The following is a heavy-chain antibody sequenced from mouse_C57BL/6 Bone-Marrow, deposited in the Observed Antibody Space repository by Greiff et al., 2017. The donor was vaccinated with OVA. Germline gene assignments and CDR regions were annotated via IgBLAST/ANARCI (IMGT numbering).Heavy chain of an antibody. Sequence: EVQVVESGGDLVKPGGSLKLSCAASGFTFSSYGMSWVRQTPDKRLEWVATISSGGSYTYYPDSVKGRFTISRDNAKNTLYLQMSSLKSEDTAMYYCARQGDYGSIYWGQGTLVTVSA. J-gene: IGHJ3*01. D-gene: IGHD1-1*01. CDR3: ARQGDYGSIY. CDR1: GFTFSSYG. V-gene: IGHV5-6*01. CDR2: ISSGGSYT.